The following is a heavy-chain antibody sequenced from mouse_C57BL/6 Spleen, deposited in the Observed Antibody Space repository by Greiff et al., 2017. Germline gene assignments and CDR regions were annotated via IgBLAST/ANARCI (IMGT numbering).Heavy chain of an antibody. J-gene: IGHJ3*01. CDR1: GYTFTSYW. CDR3: ARSIYDGYRGFAY. V-gene: IGHV1-52*01. CDR2: IDPSDSET. Sequence: QVQLQQPGAELVRPGSSVKLSCKASGYTFTSYWMHWVKQRPIQGLEWIGNIDPSDSETHYNQKFKDKATLTVDKSSSTAYMQLSSLTSEDSAVXYCARSIYDGYRGFAYWGQGTLVTVSA. D-gene: IGHD2-3*01.